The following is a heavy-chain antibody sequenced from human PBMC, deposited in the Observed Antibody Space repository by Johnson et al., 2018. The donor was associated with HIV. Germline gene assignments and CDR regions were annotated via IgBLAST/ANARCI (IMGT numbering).Heavy chain of an antibody. D-gene: IGHD1-26*01. CDR2: LYSGGNT. J-gene: IGHJ3*02. CDR1: GITVSSSY. Sequence: VQLVESGGGLVQPGGSPRLSCAASGITVSSSYMSWVRPAPGKGLEWVSVLYSGGNTYYADSVRGRFTISRDNSKNTLYLQMNSLRAEDTAVYHCAREGAWEVRPGAFDIWGQGTMVTVSS. V-gene: IGHV3-66*01. CDR3: AREGAWEVRPGAFDI.